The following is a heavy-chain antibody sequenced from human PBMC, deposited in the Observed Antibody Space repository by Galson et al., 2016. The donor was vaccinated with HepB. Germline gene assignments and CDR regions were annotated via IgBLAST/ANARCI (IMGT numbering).Heavy chain of an antibody. V-gene: IGHV4-4*07. D-gene: IGHD3-16*01. CDR1: GASISNYF. CDR3: ARYDVAGRWLDY. J-gene: IGHJ4*02. Sequence: ATLSLTCSVSGASISNYFWTWVRQSPGEGLEGIGHVPSWGTTSYNPSLVSRVSLSIDMSKNQFSLSLRSVTAADTAVYLCARYDVAGRWLDYWGQGILVTVSS. CDR2: VPSWGTT.